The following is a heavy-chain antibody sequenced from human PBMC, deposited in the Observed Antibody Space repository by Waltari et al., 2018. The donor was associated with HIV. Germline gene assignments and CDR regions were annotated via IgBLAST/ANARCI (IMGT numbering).Heavy chain of an antibody. V-gene: IGHV5-51*03. J-gene: IGHJ6*02. CDR3: ARPSTGYEPWGMDV. Sequence: EVQLVQSGAEVKKPGESLKISCKGSGCSFTSYWIGWVRQLPGKGLEWLGISVPGDSNTSYSPSFQGQGTISADKSSSTAYLQWSSLKASDTAMYYGARPSTGYEPWGMDVWGQGTTVTVSS. CDR1: GCSFTSYW. D-gene: IGHD5-12*01. CDR2: SVPGDSNT.